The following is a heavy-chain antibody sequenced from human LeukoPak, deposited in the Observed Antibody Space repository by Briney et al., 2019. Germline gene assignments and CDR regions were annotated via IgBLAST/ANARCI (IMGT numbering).Heavy chain of an antibody. D-gene: IGHD3-3*01. CDR2: IYYSGST. J-gene: IGHJ4*02. CDR3: ARTPFWSGYYFDY. CDR1: GFTFSDYY. Sequence: GSLRLSCAASGFTFSDYYMSWIRQAPGKGLEWIGYIYYSGSTNYNPSLKSRVTISVDTSKNQFSLKLSSVTAADTAVYYCARTPFWSGYYFDYWGQGTLVTVSS. V-gene: IGHV4-59*01.